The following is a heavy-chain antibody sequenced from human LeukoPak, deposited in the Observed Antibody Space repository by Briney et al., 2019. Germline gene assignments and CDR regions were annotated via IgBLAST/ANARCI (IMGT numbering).Heavy chain of an antibody. CDR1: GFTFSDYY. V-gene: IGHV3-11*01. Sequence: GGSLRLSCAASGFTFSDYYMSWIRQAPGKGLEGVSYISSSGSTIYYADSVKGRFTTSRDNAKNSLYLQMNSLRAEDTAVYYCARRDARWLQVDAFDIWGQGTMVTVSS. CDR3: ARRDARWLQVDAFDI. D-gene: IGHD5-24*01. CDR2: ISSSGSTI. J-gene: IGHJ3*02.